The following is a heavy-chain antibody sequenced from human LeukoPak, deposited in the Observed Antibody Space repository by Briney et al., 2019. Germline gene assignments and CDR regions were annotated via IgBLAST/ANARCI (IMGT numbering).Heavy chain of an antibody. CDR2: ISAYNGNT. Sequence: GASVKVSCKASGYTFTSYGISWVRQAPGQGLEWMGWISAYNGNTNYAQKLQGRVTMTTDTSTGTAYMELRSLRSDDTAVYYCARAPPYCGGDCWLDYWGQGTLVTVSS. CDR3: ARAPPYCGGDCWLDY. D-gene: IGHD2-21*02. V-gene: IGHV1-18*01. J-gene: IGHJ4*02. CDR1: GYTFTSYG.